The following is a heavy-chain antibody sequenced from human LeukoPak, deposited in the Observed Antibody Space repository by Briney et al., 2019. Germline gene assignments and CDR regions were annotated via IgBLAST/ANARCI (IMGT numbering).Heavy chain of an antibody. CDR1: GFTFSSYW. D-gene: IGHD3-10*01. J-gene: IGHJ5*02. V-gene: IGHV3-7*01. Sequence: GGSLRLSCAASGFTFSSYWMSWVRQAPGKGLEWVANIKQDGSEKYYVDSVKGRFTISRDNAKNPLYLQMNSLRAEDTAVYYCARDQKLLWFGELSGYNWFDPWGQGTLVTVSS. CDR3: ARDQKLLWFGELSGYNWFDP. CDR2: IKQDGSEK.